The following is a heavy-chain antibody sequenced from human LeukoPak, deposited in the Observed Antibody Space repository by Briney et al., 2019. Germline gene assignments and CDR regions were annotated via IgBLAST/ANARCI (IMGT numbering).Heavy chain of an antibody. V-gene: IGHV3-30-3*01. CDR3: ARDDIVVVVAASHHNWFDP. CDR1: GFTFSSYA. CDR2: ISYDGSNK. Sequence: GGSLRLSCAASGFTFSSYAMHWVRQAPDKGLEWVAVISYDGSNKYYADSVKGRFTISRDNSKNTLYLQMNSLRAEDTAVYYCARDDIVVVVAASHHNWFDPWGQGTLVTVSS. D-gene: IGHD2-15*01. J-gene: IGHJ5*02.